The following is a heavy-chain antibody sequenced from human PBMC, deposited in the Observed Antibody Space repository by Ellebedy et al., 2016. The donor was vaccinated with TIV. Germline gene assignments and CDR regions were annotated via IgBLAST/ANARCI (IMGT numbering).Heavy chain of an antibody. J-gene: IGHJ4*02. CDR1: GYTFTSYF. CDR2: INPTSGSS. Sequence: ASVKVSCKASGYTFTSYFLYWVRQAPGQGLEWMGIINPTSGSSNYAQKFQGRVTMTSDKSTSTVYMALSSLRSEDTAVYYCARWDNYYYDSSGYYYSYWGQGTLVTVSS. CDR3: ARWDNYYYDSSGYYYSY. V-gene: IGHV1-46*01. D-gene: IGHD3-22*01.